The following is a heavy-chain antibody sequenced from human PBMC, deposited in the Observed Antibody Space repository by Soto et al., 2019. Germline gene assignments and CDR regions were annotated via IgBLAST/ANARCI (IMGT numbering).Heavy chain of an antibody. CDR1: GYTFTSYG. J-gene: IGHJ5*02. CDR3: ARGDSSGYYYRWFDP. D-gene: IGHD3-22*01. V-gene: IGHV1-18*01. CDR2: ISAYNGNT. Sequence: ASVKVSCKASGYTFTSYGISWVRQAPGQGLEWMGWISAYNGNTNYAQKLQGRVTMTTDTSTSTAYMELRSLRSDDTAVYYCARGDSSGYYYRWFDPWGQGTLVTVSS.